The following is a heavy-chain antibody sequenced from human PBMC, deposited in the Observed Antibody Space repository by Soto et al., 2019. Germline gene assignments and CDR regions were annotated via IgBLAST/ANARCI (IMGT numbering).Heavy chain of an antibody. Sequence: LSLTCTVSGGSISSYYWSWIRQPPGKGLEWIGYIYYSGSTNYNPSLKSRVTISVDTSKNQFSLKLSSVTAADTAVYYCARDKVTDYDFWSGYPYYYYGMDVWGQGTTVTVSS. CDR2: IYYSGST. CDR3: ARDKVTDYDFWSGYPYYYYGMDV. V-gene: IGHV4-59*01. D-gene: IGHD3-3*01. J-gene: IGHJ6*02. CDR1: GGSISSYY.